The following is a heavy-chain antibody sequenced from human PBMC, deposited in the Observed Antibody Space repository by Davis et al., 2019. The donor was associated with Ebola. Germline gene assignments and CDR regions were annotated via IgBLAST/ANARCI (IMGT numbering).Heavy chain of an antibody. J-gene: IGHJ4*02. V-gene: IGHV3-72*01. D-gene: IGHD5/OR15-5a*01. CDR1: GFSFSDHH. CDR2: IENKVSSYTT. Sequence: PGGSLRLSCAASGFSFSDHHMDWVRQAPGKGLEWVGRIENKVSSYTTEYATSVKGRFSISRDDSRNSLYLQMNSLTTDDTAVYHCVTLSTRSSNSDYWGQGTLVTVSS. CDR3: VTLSTRSSNSDY.